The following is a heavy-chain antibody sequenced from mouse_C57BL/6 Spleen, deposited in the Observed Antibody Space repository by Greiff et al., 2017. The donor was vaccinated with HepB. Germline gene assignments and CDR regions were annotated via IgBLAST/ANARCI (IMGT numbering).Heavy chain of an antibody. J-gene: IGHJ2*01. V-gene: IGHV1-64*01. CDR3: ALIYYYGSSYDYFDY. CDR2: IHPNSGST. Sequence: QVHVKHSGAELVKPGASVKLSCKASGYTFTSYWMHWVKQRPGQGLEWIGMIHPNSGSTNYNEKFKSKATLTVDKSSSTAYMQLSSLTSEDSAVYYCALIYYYGSSYDYFDYWGQGTTLTVSS. D-gene: IGHD1-1*01. CDR1: GYTFTSYW.